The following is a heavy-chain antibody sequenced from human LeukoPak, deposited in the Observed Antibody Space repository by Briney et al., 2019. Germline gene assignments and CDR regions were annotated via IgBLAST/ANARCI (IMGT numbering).Heavy chain of an antibody. J-gene: IGHJ3*02. Sequence: PSEALSLTCTVSGGSISSSSYYWGWIRQPPGKGLEWIGSIYYSGSTYYNPSLKSRVTISVATSKNQFSLKLSSVTAADTAVYYCARDGGFGENSNAFDIWGQGTMVTVSS. D-gene: IGHD3-10*01. CDR2: IYYSGST. V-gene: IGHV4-39*07. CDR3: ARDGGFGENSNAFDI. CDR1: GGSISSSSYY.